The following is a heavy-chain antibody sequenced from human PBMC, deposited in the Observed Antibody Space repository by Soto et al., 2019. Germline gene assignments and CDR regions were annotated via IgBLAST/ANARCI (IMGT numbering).Heavy chain of an antibody. J-gene: IGHJ4*02. CDR1: GGTFNTYT. D-gene: IGHD3-10*01. CDR2: IIPMFGIK. CDR3: AKEAGDH. Sequence: QMQLVQSGAEVKERGSSVTISCKTSGGTFNTYTLTWVRQAPGQGLEWIGGIIPMFGIKNVAQRFQGRVTIKADESLTTAYMEMTSLRSDDTAVYYCAKEAGDHWGQGTLVTVSS. V-gene: IGHV1-69*01.